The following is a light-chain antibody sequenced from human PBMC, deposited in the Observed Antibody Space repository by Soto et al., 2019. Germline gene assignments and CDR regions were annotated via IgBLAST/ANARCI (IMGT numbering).Light chain of an antibody. CDR1: GSSIGTNT. J-gene: IGLJ2*01. CDR2: DND. V-gene: IGLV1-44*01. Sequence: QSVLTQPPSASGTPGQRVTISCSGSGSSIGTNTVNWYRQLPGTAPKLLIYDNDQRPSWVPDRFSGSKSGTSASLAISGLQSEDEADYYCAAWDGSLNNVLFGGGTKLTVL. CDR3: AAWDGSLNNVL.